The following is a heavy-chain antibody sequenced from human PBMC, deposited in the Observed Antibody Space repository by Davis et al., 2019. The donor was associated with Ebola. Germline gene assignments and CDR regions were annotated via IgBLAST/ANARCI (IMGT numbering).Heavy chain of an antibody. J-gene: IGHJ3*02. CDR2: IYPGDSDT. CDR1: GYSFTSYW. CDR3: ARLACSSTSCYINDAFDI. Sequence: GESLKISCKGSGYSFTSYWIGWVRQMPGKGLEWMGIIYPGDSDTRYSPSFQGQVTISADKSISTAYLQWSSLKASDTAMYYCARLACSSTSCYINDAFDIWGQGTMVTVSS. D-gene: IGHD2-2*02. V-gene: IGHV5-51*01.